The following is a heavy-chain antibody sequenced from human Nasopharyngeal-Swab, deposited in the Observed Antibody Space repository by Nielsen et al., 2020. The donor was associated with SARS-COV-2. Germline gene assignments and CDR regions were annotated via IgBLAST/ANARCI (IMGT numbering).Heavy chain of an antibody. D-gene: IGHD6-19*01. CDR3: ARDGYSSGWYGRDYYYYMDV. J-gene: IGHJ6*03. V-gene: IGHV4-59*01. Sequence: SETLSLTCTVSGGSISSYYWSWIRQPPGKGLEWIGYIYCSGSTNYNPSLKSRVTISVDTSKNQFSLKLSSVTAADTAVYYCARDGYSSGWYGRDYYYYMDVWGKGTTVTVSS. CDR2: IYCSGST. CDR1: GGSISSYY.